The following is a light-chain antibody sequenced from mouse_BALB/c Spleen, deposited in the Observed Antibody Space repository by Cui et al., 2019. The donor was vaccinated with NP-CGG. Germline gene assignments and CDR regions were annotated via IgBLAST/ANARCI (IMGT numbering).Light chain of an antibody. J-gene: IGLJ1*01. Sequence: QAVVTQESALTTSPGETVTLTCRSSTGAVTISNEANWGQEKPDHVVTGIIGGTNKRAPGVPARFSGSLIGDKAALTITGAQTEDEAIYFCALWYSNHWVFGGGTKLTVL. CDR2: GTN. CDR1: TGAVTISNE. V-gene: IGLV1*01. CDR3: ALWYSNHWV.